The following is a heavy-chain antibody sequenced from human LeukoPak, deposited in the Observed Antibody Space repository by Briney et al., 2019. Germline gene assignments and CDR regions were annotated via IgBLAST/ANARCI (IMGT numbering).Heavy chain of an antibody. J-gene: IGHJ4*02. V-gene: IGHV3-48*03. CDR3: ARDAPCTTSTCYKQIDS. D-gene: IGHD2-2*02. CDR1: GFTFRSYE. CDR2: ISRSGRNT. Sequence: GGSLRLSCAASGFTFRSYEMNWVRQAPGKGLEWVSFISRSGRNTDYADSVKGRFTISRDDAKNSLYLQLNSLRADDTAVYYCARDAPCTTSTCYKQIDSWGQGTLVTVSS.